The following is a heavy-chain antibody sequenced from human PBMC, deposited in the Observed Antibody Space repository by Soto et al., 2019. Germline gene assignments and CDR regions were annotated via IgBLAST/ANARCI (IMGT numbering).Heavy chain of an antibody. CDR2: ISGSGGST. D-gene: IGHD3-10*01. V-gene: IGHV3-23*01. CDR1: GFTFSSYA. CDR3: LSTTRPSITMVRGSSSDY. J-gene: IGHJ4*02. Sequence: EVQLLESGGGLAQPGGSLRLSCAASGFTFSSYAMSWVRQAPGTELEWVSAISGSGGSTYYADSVKGRFTISRDNSKNTSYLQMHSLRAEDTAVYYCLSTTRPSITMVRGSSSDYGGQGTLVTVSS.